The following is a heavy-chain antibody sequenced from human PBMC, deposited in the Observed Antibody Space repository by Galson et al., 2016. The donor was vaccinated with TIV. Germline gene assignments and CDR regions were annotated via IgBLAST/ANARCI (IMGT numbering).Heavy chain of an antibody. CDR3: AGSGTVFGLIKNWFDP. V-gene: IGHV4-59*12. D-gene: IGHD3-3*01. J-gene: IGHJ5*02. CDR2: IYYSGNTNY. Sequence: ATLSLPCRVSGGSISIYHWSWIRQPPGKGLEWIGYIYYSGNTNYNYNPSLESRVTMSVDTSKNQFSLKLNSVTAADTAVYYCAGSGTVFGLIKNWFDPWGQGTLVTVSP. CDR1: GGSISIYH.